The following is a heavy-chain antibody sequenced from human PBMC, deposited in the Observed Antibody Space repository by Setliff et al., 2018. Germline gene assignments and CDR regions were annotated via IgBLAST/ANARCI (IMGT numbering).Heavy chain of an antibody. J-gene: IGHJ4*01. D-gene: IGHD5-18*01. V-gene: IGHV3-7*04. CDR3: ARGGYSYGY. CDR1: GFTFSSYW. CDR2: IKEDGSNT. Sequence: GSLRLSCAASGFTFSSYWMNWVRQAPGKGLEWVANIKEDGSNTYYVDSVKGRFTISKDNAKNSLYLQMNSLTAEDTAVYYCARGGYSYGYWGHGTLVTVSS.